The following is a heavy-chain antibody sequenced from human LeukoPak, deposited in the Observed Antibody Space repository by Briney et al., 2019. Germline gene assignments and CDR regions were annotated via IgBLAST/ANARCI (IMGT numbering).Heavy chain of an antibody. CDR2: IIGSGGST. Sequence: PGGSLRLSCAASGFTFSRSAMSWVRHALGKGLEWVSAIIGSGGSTYYADSVKGGFTNSRDNSKNTLYLQMNSLRAEDTAVYYCASHPILGRGDYWGQGTLVTVSS. CDR1: GFTFSRSA. V-gene: IGHV3-23*01. D-gene: IGHD7-27*01. CDR3: ASHPILGRGDY. J-gene: IGHJ4*02.